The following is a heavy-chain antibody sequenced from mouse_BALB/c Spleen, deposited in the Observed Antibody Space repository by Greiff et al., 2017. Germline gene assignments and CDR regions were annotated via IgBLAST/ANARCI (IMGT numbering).Heavy chain of an antibody. CDR3: ARSYYDYDVFDY. Sequence: DVKLVESGGGLVQPGGSLKLSCAASGFTFSSYGMSWVRQTPDKRLELVATINSNGGSTYYPDSVKGRFTISRDNAKNTLYLQMRSLKSEDTAMYYCARSYYDYDVFDYWGQGTTLTVSS. CDR1: GFTFSSYG. CDR2: INSNGGST. J-gene: IGHJ2*01. D-gene: IGHD2-4*01. V-gene: IGHV5-6-3*01.